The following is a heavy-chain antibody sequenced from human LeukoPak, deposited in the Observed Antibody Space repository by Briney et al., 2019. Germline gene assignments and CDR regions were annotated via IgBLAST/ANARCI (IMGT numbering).Heavy chain of an antibody. CDR3: ARDTLNGPFVISLDN. CDR2: ISSDGNTE. V-gene: IGHV3-48*03. J-gene: IGHJ4*02. Sequence: EGSLRLSCAASGFTFSSFPMNWVRQAPGKGLEWVSHISSDGNTEYYLDSVRGRFTMSRDNAKSLLFLQVNSLRAEDTAVYYCARDTLNGPFVISLDNRGQGALVTVSS. D-gene: IGHD3-9*01. CDR1: GFTFSSFP.